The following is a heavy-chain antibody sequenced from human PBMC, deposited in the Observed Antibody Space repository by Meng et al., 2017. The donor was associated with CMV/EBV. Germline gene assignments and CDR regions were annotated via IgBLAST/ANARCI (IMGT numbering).Heavy chain of an antibody. J-gene: IGHJ4*02. CDR3: ARLIRTYYYDSSGYEGDY. CDR1: GGSFSGYY. D-gene: IGHD3-22*01. CDR2: INHSGST. V-gene: IGHV4-34*01. Sequence: SETLSLTCAVYGGSFSGYYWSWIRQPPGKGLEWIGEINHSGSTNYNPSLKSRVTISVDTSKNQFSLKLSSVTAADTAVYYCARLIRTYYYDSSGYEGDYWGQGTLVTVSS.